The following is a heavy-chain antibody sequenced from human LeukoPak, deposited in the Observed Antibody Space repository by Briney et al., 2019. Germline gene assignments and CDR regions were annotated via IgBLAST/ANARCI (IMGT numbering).Heavy chain of an antibody. Sequence: SETLSLTCTVSGGSVSSSGYYWGWIRQPPGKGLEWIGTIYYSGNTYYNPSLKSRVTISVDTSKNQFSLKLSSVTAADTAVYYCARVGGRGMYGDWFDPWGQGTLVTVSS. CDR1: GGSVSSSGYY. D-gene: IGHD3-10*02. CDR2: IYYSGNT. J-gene: IGHJ5*02. V-gene: IGHV4-39*07. CDR3: ARVGGRGMYGDWFDP.